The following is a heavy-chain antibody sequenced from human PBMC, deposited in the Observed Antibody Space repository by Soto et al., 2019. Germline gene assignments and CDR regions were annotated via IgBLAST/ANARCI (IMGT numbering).Heavy chain of an antibody. CDR2: IIPIFGIA. D-gene: IGHD5-12*01. Sequence: SVKVSCKASGGTFSRYSITWVRQAPGHGLEWIGRIIPIFGIASYAQKFQGRVTMTTDTSTSTAYMELRSLRSDDTAVYYCARVELSGYDPDFDYWGQGTLVTVSS. V-gene: IGHV1-69*02. J-gene: IGHJ4*02. CDR1: GGTFSRYS. CDR3: ARVELSGYDPDFDY.